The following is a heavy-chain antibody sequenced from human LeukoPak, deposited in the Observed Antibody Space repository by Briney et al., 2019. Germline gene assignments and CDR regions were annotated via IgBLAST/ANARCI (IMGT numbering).Heavy chain of an antibody. CDR3: AKGGIVGTTQPYFDY. Sequence: GGSLRLPCAASGFTFSNYWMHWVRHAPGKGLVWVSRISSDGSSTNYADSVKGRFTISRDNAKNTLYLQMNSLRAEDTAVYYCAKGGIVGTTQPYFDYWGQGTLVTVSS. D-gene: IGHD1-26*01. V-gene: IGHV3-74*01. CDR1: GFTFSNYW. CDR2: ISSDGSST. J-gene: IGHJ4*02.